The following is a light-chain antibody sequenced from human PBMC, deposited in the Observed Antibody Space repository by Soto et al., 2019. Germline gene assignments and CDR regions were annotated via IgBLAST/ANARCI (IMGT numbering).Light chain of an antibody. CDR3: QSYDTSLSGSGV. CDR2: GNS. V-gene: IGLV1-40*01. J-gene: IGLJ3*02. CDR1: NSNLGAGYD. Sequence: QAVVTQPPSVSGAPGQRVTISCTGSNSNLGAGYDVHWYQHLPGTPPKLLIYGNSNRPSGVPDRFSGYKSGTSASLAITGLQAEDEADYYGQSYDTSLSGSGVFGGGTKLTVL.